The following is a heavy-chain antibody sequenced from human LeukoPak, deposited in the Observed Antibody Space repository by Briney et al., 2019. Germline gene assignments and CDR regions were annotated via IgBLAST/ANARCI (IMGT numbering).Heavy chain of an antibody. D-gene: IGHD3-10*01. J-gene: IGHJ4*02. Sequence: GASVKVSCKASGYTFTSYGISWVRQAPGQGLEWMGWISAYNANTNYAQKLQGRVTMTTDTSTSTAYMELRSLRSDDTAVYYCARALGGGSGSSSHPFDYWGQGTLVTVSS. CDR2: ISAYNANT. CDR3: ARALGGGSGSSSHPFDY. CDR1: GYTFTSYG. V-gene: IGHV1-18*01.